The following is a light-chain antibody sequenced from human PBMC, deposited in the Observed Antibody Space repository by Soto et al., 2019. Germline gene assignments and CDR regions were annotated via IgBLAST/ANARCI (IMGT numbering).Light chain of an antibody. CDR2: GAS. CDR1: QSVRSSY. V-gene: IGKV3-20*01. CDR3: QQYGRSPWT. Sequence: IVVTQSPGTLSLSPGDRATLNCRASQSVRSSYLAWYQQQPGQAPRLLIHGASSRATGIPDRFSGSGSGTDFTLTISRLEPEDFVVYFCQQYGRSPWTFGQGTKVDIK. J-gene: IGKJ1*01.